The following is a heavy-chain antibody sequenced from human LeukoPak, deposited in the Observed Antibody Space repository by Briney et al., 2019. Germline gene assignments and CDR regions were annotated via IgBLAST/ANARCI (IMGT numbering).Heavy chain of an antibody. Sequence: GASVKVSCKASGYTITNNYMHGVRQAPGQGPEWMGVINPSGSGTSYAQKFQGRITMSRDASTSTVYMELSSLRSEDTAVYYCAREAVAAAGAPFDYWGQGTLVTVSS. CDR3: AREAVAAAGAPFDY. D-gene: IGHD6-13*01. V-gene: IGHV1-46*01. J-gene: IGHJ4*02. CDR1: GYTITNNY. CDR2: INPSGSGT.